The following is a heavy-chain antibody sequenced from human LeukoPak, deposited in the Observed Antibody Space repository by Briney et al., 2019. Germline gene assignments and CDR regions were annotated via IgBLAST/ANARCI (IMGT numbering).Heavy chain of an antibody. Sequence: GGSLRLSCAASGFTFSSYWMSWVRQAPGKGLEWVANIKQDGSEKYYVDSVKGRFTISRDNAKNSLYLQMNSLRAEDTAVYYCARGKTSSDHYYYYMDVWGKGTTVTISS. J-gene: IGHJ6*03. V-gene: IGHV3-7*01. CDR3: ARGKTSSDHYYYYMDV. CDR1: GFTFSSYW. CDR2: IKQDGSEK. D-gene: IGHD2-2*01.